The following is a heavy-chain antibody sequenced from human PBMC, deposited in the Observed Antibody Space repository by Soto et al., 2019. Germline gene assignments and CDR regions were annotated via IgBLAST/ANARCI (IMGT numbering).Heavy chain of an antibody. CDR2: INHSGST. D-gene: IGHD6-6*01. V-gene: IGHV4-34*01. Sequence: QVQLQQWGAGLLKPSETLSLTCAVYGGSFSGYYWSWIRQPPGKGLEWIGEINHSGSTNYNPSLKSRVTISVDPSKNQFSLKLSSVTAADTAVYYCAGSSSFEAIDYWGQGTLVTVSS. J-gene: IGHJ4*02. CDR1: GGSFSGYY. CDR3: AGSSSFEAIDY.